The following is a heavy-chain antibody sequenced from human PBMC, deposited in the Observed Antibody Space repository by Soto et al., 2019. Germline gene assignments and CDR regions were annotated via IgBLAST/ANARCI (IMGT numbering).Heavy chain of an antibody. D-gene: IGHD1-7*01. Sequence: SETLSLTCAVYGGSFSGYYWSWIRQPPGKGLEWIGEINHSGSTNYNPSLKSRVTIPVDTSKNQFSLKLSSVTAADTAVYYCVRVGQRILSATTYSAFDIWGQGTMVTVSS. CDR3: VRVGQRILSATTYSAFDI. J-gene: IGHJ3*02. V-gene: IGHV4-34*01. CDR2: INHSGST. CDR1: GGSFSGYY.